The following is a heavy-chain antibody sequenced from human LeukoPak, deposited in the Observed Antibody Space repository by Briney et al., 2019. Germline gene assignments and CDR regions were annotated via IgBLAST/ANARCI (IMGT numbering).Heavy chain of an antibody. J-gene: IGHJ4*02. CDR3: ARGHHWLDL. D-gene: IGHD6-19*01. CDR1: GLTFSDSR. CDR2: TAGADDVI. V-gene: IGHV3-23*01. Sequence: PGGSLRLSCAVSGLTFSDSRMIWVRQAPEKRLEWVAVTAGADDVIQYADSVKGRFTISTDNSKNTVYLQMNSLRAEDTAVYYCARGHHWLDLWGQGNLVTVSP.